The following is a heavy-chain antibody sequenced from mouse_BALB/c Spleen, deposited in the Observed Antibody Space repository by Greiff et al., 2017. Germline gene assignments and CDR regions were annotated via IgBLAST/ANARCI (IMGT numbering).Heavy chain of an antibody. CDR1: GFTFSSYT. J-gene: IGHJ3*01. CDR2: ISNGGGST. D-gene: IGHD2-1*01. V-gene: IGHV5-12-2*01. Sequence: DVLLVESGGGLVQPGGSLKLSCAASGFTFSSYTMTWVRQTPEKRLEWVAYISNGGGSTYYPDTVKGRFTISRDNAKNTLYLQMSSLKSEDTAMYYCERDYYGNGGFGYWGQGTLVTGSA. CDR3: ERDYYGNGGFGY.